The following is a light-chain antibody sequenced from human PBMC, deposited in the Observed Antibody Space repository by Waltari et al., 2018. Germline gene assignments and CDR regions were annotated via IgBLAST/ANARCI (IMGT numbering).Light chain of an antibody. CDR2: GAS. CDR3: QQLNSYPIT. J-gene: IGKJ3*01. CDR1: QGISSH. Sequence: DIQLTQSPSFLSASVGDRVTITCRASQGISSHLAWYQKKPGKAPKLLIYGASTLGSGVPSGFSGGGSGTEFTLTISSLQPEDFATYYCQQLNSYPITFGPGTKVDIK. V-gene: IGKV1-9*01.